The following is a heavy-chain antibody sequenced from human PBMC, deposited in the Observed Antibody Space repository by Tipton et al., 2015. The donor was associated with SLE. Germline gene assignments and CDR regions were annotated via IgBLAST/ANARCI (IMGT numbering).Heavy chain of an antibody. Sequence: SLRLSCAASGFTFSSYAMSWVRQAPGKGLEWVSAISGSGGSTYYADSVKGRFTISRDNAKNSLYLQMNSLRAEDTALYYCAKDMDYHGSGSYSYGMDVWGQGTTVTVSS. CDR2: ISGSGGST. J-gene: IGHJ6*02. D-gene: IGHD3-10*01. V-gene: IGHV3-23*01. CDR1: GFTFSSYA. CDR3: AKDMDYHGSGSYSYGMDV.